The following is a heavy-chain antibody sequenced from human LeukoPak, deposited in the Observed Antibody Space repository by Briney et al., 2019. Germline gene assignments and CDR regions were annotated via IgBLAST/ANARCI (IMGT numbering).Heavy chain of an antibody. D-gene: IGHD6-6*01. V-gene: IGHV1-69*13. CDR3: ARAGMIAARRPVYYFDY. CDR2: IIPIFGTA. CDR1: GGTFSSYA. Sequence: ASVKVSCKASGGTFSSYAISWVRQAPGQGLGWMGGIIPIFGTANYAQKFQGRVTITADESTSTAYMELSSLRSEDTAVYYCARAGMIAARRPVYYFDYWGQGTLVTVSS. J-gene: IGHJ4*02.